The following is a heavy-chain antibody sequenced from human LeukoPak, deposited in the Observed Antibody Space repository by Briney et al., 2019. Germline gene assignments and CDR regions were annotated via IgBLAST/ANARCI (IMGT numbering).Heavy chain of an antibody. CDR2: INPSGGST. Sequence: ASVKVSCKASGYTFTSYGISWVRQAPGQGLEWMGIINPSGGSTSYAQKFQGRVTMTRDMSTSTVYMELSSLRSEDTAVYYCARPDSSGYYLFDYWGQGTLVTVSS. J-gene: IGHJ4*02. D-gene: IGHD3-22*01. CDR3: ARPDSSGYYLFDY. V-gene: IGHV1-46*01. CDR1: GYTFTSYG.